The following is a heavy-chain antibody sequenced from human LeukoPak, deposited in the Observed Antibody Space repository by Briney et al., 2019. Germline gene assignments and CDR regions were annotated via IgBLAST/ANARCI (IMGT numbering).Heavy chain of an antibody. CDR3: ARVKSGDDILTGYYTSQYNWFDP. Sequence: ASVKVSCKASGGTFSSYAISWLRQAPGQGLEWMGGIISIFGTANYAQKFQGRVTITADESTSTAYMELSSLRSEDTAVYYCARVKSGDDILTGYYTSQYNWFDPWGQGTLVTVSS. CDR1: GGTFSSYA. J-gene: IGHJ5*02. V-gene: IGHV1-69*13. D-gene: IGHD3-9*01. CDR2: IISIFGTA.